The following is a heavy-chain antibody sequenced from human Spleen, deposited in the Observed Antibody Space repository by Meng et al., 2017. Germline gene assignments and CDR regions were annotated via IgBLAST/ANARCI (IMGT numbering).Heavy chain of an antibody. J-gene: IGHJ3*02. Sequence: GESLKISCAASGFTVSSKYMSWVRQAPGKGLEWVSVIYSGGGTYYADSVKGRFIISRDNSKNTLYLKMNSLRTEDTAVYYCARDFYGSSGYVDAFDIWGQGTMVTVSS. V-gene: IGHV3-66*02. CDR3: ARDFYGSSGYVDAFDI. D-gene: IGHD3-22*01. CDR2: IYSGGGT. CDR1: GFTVSSKY.